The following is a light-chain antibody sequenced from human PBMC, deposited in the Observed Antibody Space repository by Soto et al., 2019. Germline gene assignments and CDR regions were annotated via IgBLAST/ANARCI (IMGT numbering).Light chain of an antibody. J-gene: IGLJ1*01. V-gene: IGLV2-14*01. CDR1: SSNIGVYNY. CDR3: VSYTSSSNLYV. CDR2: EVS. Sequence: QSALTQPASVSGSPGQSITISCTGTSSNIGVYNYVSWYQHHPGKAPKLMIYEVSNRPSGVSDRFSGSKSGNTASLTISGLQPEDEADYYCVSYTSSSNLYVFGSGTKVTVL.